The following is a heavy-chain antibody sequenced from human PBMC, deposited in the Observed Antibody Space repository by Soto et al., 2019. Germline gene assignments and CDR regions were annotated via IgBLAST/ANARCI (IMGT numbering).Heavy chain of an antibody. D-gene: IGHD3-10*01. J-gene: IGHJ5*02. CDR2: IYPGDSDT. Sequence: GESLNLSCTGSGYSFTRYWIGWVRQMPGKGLEWMGIIYPGDSDTRYSPSFQGQVTISADKSISTAYLQWSSLKASDTAMYYCARHVGEEIHGWFDPWGQGTLVTVSS. V-gene: IGHV5-51*01. CDR3: ARHVGEEIHGWFDP. CDR1: GYSFTRYW.